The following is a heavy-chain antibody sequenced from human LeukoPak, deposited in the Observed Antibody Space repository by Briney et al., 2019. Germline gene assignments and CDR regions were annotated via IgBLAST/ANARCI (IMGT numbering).Heavy chain of an antibody. Sequence: PSETLSLTCTVSGASISSGDYYWTWIRQHPGKGLEWMGYIHYTGSTYYNPSLKSRLTISVATSKNQFSLRLSSVTAADTAVYYCARGGYDFPSGGDFDYWGQGTLVTVSS. CDR2: IHYTGST. D-gene: IGHD3-3*01. CDR1: GASISSGDYY. V-gene: IGHV4-31*03. CDR3: ARGGYDFPSGGDFDY. J-gene: IGHJ4*02.